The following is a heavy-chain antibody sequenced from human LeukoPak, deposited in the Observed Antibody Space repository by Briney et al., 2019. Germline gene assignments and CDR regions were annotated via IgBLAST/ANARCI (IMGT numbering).Heavy chain of an antibody. D-gene: IGHD6-19*01. CDR3: AKDRGSDWYGISNY. CDR1: GGSFSGYY. V-gene: IGHV4-59*01. J-gene: IGHJ4*02. Sequence: SETLSLTCAVYGGSFSGYYWSWIRQPPGKGLEWIGYIYSSGSTNYNPSLRSRVTISVDTSKNQFSLKLSSVTAADTAVYYCAKDRGSDWYGISNYWGQGNLVTVSS. CDR2: IYSSGST.